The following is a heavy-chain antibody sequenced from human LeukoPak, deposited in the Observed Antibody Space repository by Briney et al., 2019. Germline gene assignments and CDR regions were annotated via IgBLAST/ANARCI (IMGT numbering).Heavy chain of an antibody. J-gene: IGHJ3*02. D-gene: IGHD3-16*01. CDR3: ARDSDFIWTI. Sequence: GASVKVSCKASGYSFTNYGIGWVRQAPGQGLEWMGWINANNDHTNYAQKFQGRVTLTTDTSTSTAYMELRSLRSDDTAVYYCARDSDFIWTIWGQGTVVTVSS. V-gene: IGHV1-18*01. CDR2: INANNDHT. CDR1: GYSFTNYG.